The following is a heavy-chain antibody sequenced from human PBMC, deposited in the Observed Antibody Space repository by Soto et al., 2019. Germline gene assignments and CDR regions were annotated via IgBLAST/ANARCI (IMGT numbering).Heavy chain of an antibody. J-gene: IGHJ6*02. CDR3: AAATYYYDSRVAYGMEV. CDR1: GYTFTGYY. V-gene: IGHV1-2*04. Sequence: ASVKVSCKASGYTFTGYYMHWVRQAPGQGLEWMGWINPNSGGTNYAQKFQGWVTMTRDTSISTAYMELSRLRSDDTAVYYCAAATYYYDSRVAYGMEVWGQGTTVTVSS. D-gene: IGHD3-22*01. CDR2: INPNSGGT.